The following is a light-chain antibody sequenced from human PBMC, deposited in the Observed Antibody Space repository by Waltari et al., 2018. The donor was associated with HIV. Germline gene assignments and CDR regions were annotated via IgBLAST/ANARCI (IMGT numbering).Light chain of an antibody. CDR2: EVN. CDR1: SSDVGNYNL. J-gene: IGLJ2*01. Sequence: QSALTQDASVSGSPGQSITISCTGTSSDVGNYNLVSWYQQHPGKAPKLLIFEVNKRPSGVSDRFSGSKSGNTASLTISGLHAEDEADYYCCSFVRSNTFVFGGGTQLTVL. V-gene: IGLV2-23*02. CDR3: CSFVRSNTFV.